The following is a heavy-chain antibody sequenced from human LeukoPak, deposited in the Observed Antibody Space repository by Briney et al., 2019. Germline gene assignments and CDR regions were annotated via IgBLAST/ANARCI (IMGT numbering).Heavy chain of an antibody. J-gene: IGHJ4*02. D-gene: IGHD3-10*01. V-gene: IGHV3-23*01. Sequence: GGSLRLSCAVSGFTVSSNYFSWVRQAPGKGLEWVSAISGSGGSTYYADSVKGRFTISRDNSKNTLYLQMNSLRAEDTAVYYCAKDELRYYYGSGSPSGFDYWGQGTLVTVSS. CDR2: ISGSGGST. CDR3: AKDELRYYYGSGSPSGFDY. CDR1: GFTVSSNY.